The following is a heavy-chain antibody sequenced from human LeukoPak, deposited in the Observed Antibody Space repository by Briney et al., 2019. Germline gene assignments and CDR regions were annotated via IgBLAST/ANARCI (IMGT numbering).Heavy chain of an antibody. CDR3: TRAARGWLQLNY. J-gene: IGHJ4*02. CDR1: GDTFTSYD. Sequence: ASVKVSCKASGDTFTSYDINWVRQATGQGLEWMGWMNPNSGNTGYAQKFQGRVTMTRNTSISTAYMELSSPRSEDTAVYYCTRAARGWLQLNYWGQGTLVTVSS. D-gene: IGHD5-24*01. CDR2: MNPNSGNT. V-gene: IGHV1-8*01.